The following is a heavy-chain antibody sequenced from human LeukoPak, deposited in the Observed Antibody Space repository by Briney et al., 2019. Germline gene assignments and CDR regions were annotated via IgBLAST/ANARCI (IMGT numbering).Heavy chain of an antibody. D-gene: IGHD3-10*01. V-gene: IGHV3-15*01. CDR2: IKSKTDGGTT. CDR1: GFTFSNAW. CDR3: TTELLWFGDYYDY. Sequence: GGSLRLTCAASGFTFSNAWMSWVRQAPGKGLEWVGRIKSKTDGGTTDYAAPVKGRFTISRDDSKNTLYLQMNSLKTEDTAVYYCTTELLWFGDYYDYWGQGTLVTVSS. J-gene: IGHJ4*02.